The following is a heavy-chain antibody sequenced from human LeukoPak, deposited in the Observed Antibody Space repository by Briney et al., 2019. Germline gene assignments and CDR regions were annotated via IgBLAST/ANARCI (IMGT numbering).Heavy chain of an antibody. Sequence: GESLKISCKGSGYSFISCWIGWVRQMPGKGLEWMGIIYPGDSDTRYSPSFQGQVTISVDKSLSTAYLQWSSLKASDTAMYYCARYEGRQIESPSDYWGQGTLVTVSS. CDR3: ARYEGRQIESPSDY. V-gene: IGHV5-51*01. J-gene: IGHJ4*02. CDR2: IYPGDSDT. CDR1: GYSFISCW. D-gene: IGHD3-16*01.